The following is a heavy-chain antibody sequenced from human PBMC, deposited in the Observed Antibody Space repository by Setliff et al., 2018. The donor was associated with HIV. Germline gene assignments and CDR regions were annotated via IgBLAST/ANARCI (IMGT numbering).Heavy chain of an antibody. CDR2: ISSSGDTI. CDR3: ARSSLGTATHFDS. CDR1: GFTFSTYE. J-gene: IGHJ4*02. D-gene: IGHD2-15*01. V-gene: IGHV3-48*03. Sequence: PGGSLRLSCAASGFTFSTYEMNWARQAPGKGLEWVSYISSSGDTIYYADSVKLRFTISRDNAKNSLDLQLNYLRAGDTAVYYCARSSLGTATHFDSWGQGTLVTVSS.